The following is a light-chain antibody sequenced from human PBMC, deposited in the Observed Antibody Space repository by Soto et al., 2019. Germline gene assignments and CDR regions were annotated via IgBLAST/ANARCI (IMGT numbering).Light chain of an antibody. J-gene: IGLJ1*01. V-gene: IGLV2-14*01. CDR1: NSDVGGYEY. CDR2: EVR. CDR3: STYTTSRTLV. Sequence: QSALTQPASVSGSPGQSITISCTGTNSDVGGYEYVAWYQQHPGRVPKLMISEVRNRPSGASNRFSGSKSGNTASLTISGLQAEDEADYYCSTYTTSRTLVFGTGTKLTVL.